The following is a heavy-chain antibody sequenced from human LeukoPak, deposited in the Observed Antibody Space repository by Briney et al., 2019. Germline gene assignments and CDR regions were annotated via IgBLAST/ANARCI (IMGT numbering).Heavy chain of an antibody. CDR1: GDSVSRSDSY. D-gene: IGHD3-22*01. CDR3: ARRRYYDSSGYLE. Sequence: PSETLSLTCTIFGDSVSRSDSYWDWIRQPPGKGLEWIGTIYYSGRTYYSPSLKSRVTLSLDMSNNQFALTLSSVTAEDTALYFCARRRYYDSSGYLEWGQGTLVTVSS. V-gene: IGHV4-39*01. J-gene: IGHJ1*01. CDR2: IYYSGRT.